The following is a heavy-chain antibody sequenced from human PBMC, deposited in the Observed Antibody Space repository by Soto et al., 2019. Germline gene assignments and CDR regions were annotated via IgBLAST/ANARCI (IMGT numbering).Heavy chain of an antibody. J-gene: IGHJ4*02. CDR1: GFTFSSYA. D-gene: IGHD2-15*01. CDR2: ISGSGGST. Sequence: GGSLRLSCAASGFTFSSYAMSWVRQAPGKGLEWVSAISGSGGSTYYADSVKGRFTISRDNSKNTLYLQMNSLRAEDTAVYYCAKDVVLRTYPYYFDYWGQGSLVTVSS. V-gene: IGHV3-23*01. CDR3: AKDVVLRTYPYYFDY.